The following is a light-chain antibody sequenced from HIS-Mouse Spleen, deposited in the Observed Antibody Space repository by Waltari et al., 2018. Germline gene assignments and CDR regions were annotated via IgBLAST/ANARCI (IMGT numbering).Light chain of an antibody. V-gene: IGLV3-19*01. CDR3: NSRDSSGNHLV. J-gene: IGLJ2*01. CDR2: GKN. Sequence: SSELTQDPAVSVALGQTVRITGQGNSLRSYYASWYQQKPGPAPVLVIYGKNNRPSGIPDRFSGSSSGNTASLTITGAQAEDEADYYCNSRDSSGNHLVFGGGTKLTVL. CDR1: SLRSYY.